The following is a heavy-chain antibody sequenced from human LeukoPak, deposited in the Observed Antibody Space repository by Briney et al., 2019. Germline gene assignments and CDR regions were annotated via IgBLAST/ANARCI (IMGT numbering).Heavy chain of an antibody. J-gene: IGHJ4*02. CDR3: AKRKFDLYYGSGSYGD. CDR2: INHSGST. D-gene: IGHD3-10*01. Sequence: SETLSLTCAVYGGSFSGYYWSWIRQPPGKGLEWIGEINHSGSTNYNPSLKSRVTISIDTSKNQFSLKLSSVTAADTAVYYCAKRKFDLYYGSGSYGDWGQGTLVTVSS. V-gene: IGHV4-34*01. CDR1: GGSFSGYY.